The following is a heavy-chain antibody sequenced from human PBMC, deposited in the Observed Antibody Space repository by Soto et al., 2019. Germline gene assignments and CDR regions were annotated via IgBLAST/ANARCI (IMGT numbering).Heavy chain of an antibody. V-gene: IGHV1-69*01. CDR1: GGTFTSTA. CDR2: IIPVLGTP. D-gene: IGHD6-13*01. J-gene: IGHJ6*02. CDR3: ASSAGLDHLLNYYGLNV. Sequence: QVHLVQSSAEVKKPGSSVNVSCTASGGTFTSTAFSWVRQAPGQGLEWMGGIIPVLGTPNYAQKFQARVTITADASTTTVHMELSSLRSDDTAVYYCASSAGLDHLLNYYGLNVWGQGTTVTVSS.